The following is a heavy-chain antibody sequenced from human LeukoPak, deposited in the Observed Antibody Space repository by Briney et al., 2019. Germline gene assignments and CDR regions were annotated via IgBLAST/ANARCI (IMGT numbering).Heavy chain of an antibody. D-gene: IGHD2-15*01. CDR2: IYYSGST. V-gene: IGHV4-59*01. CDR1: GGSISSYY. J-gene: IGHJ3*02. Sequence: PSETLSLTCTVSGGSISSYYWSWIRRPPGKGLEWIGYIYYSGSTNYNPSLKNRVPISVDTSKNQFSLKLSSVTAADTAVYYCARACSGGSCYPGEDAFDIWGQGTVVTVSS. CDR3: ARACSGGSCYPGEDAFDI.